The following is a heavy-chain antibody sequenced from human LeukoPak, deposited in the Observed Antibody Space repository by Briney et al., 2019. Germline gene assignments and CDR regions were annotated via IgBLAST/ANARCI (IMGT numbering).Heavy chain of an antibody. Sequence: PGGSLRLSCAASGFTFSDYYMSWIRQAPGKGLEWVSYISSSGSTIYYADSVKGRFTISRDNAKNSLYLQMNSLRAEDTAVYYCAGGYYDFWSGYRYNWFDPWVQGTLVTVSS. CDR2: ISSSGSTI. J-gene: IGHJ5*02. CDR3: AGGYYDFWSGYRYNWFDP. V-gene: IGHV3-11*01. D-gene: IGHD3-3*01. CDR1: GFTFSDYY.